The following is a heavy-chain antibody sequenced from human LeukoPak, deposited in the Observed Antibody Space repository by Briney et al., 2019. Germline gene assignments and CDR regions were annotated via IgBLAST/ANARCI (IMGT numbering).Heavy chain of an antibody. J-gene: IGHJ4*02. CDR1: GFTFSTYN. D-gene: IGHD3-22*01. Sequence: GGSLRLSCAASGFTFSTYNMNWVRQAPGKGLEWVSHITSSSSNIYYADSVKGRFTISRDNAKNALYLQMNSLRAEDTAVYYCAKDSSDSSGNYTPLDYWGQGTLVTVSS. V-gene: IGHV3-48*01. CDR2: ITSSSSNI. CDR3: AKDSSDSSGNYTPLDY.